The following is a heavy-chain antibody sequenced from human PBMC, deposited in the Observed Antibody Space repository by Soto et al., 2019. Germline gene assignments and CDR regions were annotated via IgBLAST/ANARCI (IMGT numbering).Heavy chain of an antibody. Sequence: SETLSLTCAVYGGSFSGYYWNWIRQPPGKGLEWIGYIFHGGSTYYNPSLRSRVTISVDRSRTQFSLKMSSVTAADTAVYYCARGRVVVPAAVMFNCLDPWGQGALVTVSS. V-gene: IGHV4-34*01. D-gene: IGHD2-2*01. CDR2: IFHGGST. J-gene: IGHJ5*02. CDR3: ARGRVVVPAAVMFNCLDP. CDR1: GGSFSGYY.